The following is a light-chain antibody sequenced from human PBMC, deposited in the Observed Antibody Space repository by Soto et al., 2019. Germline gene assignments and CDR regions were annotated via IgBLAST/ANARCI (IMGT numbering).Light chain of an antibody. J-gene: IGKJ4*01. CDR2: DAS. CDR1: QSVSSY. V-gene: IGKV3-11*01. Sequence: EIVLTQSPATLSLCHAARPHLSCSPIQSVSSYLAWYQQKPGQAPRLLIYDASNRATGIPARFSGSGSGTDFTLTISSLEPEDFAVYYCQKRSNWPPLTFGGGTKVDIK. CDR3: QKRSNWPPLT.